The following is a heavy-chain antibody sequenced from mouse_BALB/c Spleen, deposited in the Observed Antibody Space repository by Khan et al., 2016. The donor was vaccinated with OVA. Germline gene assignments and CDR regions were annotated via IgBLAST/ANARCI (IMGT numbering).Heavy chain of an antibody. D-gene: IGHD1-2*01. CDR2: ISPGSGDT. V-gene: IGHV1-77*01. CDR1: GYTFTDYY. Sequence: QVRLQQSGAELARPGASVKLSCKASGYTFTDYYINWVKQRTGQGLEWIGEISPGSGDTYYNERFKGKATLTADKSSSTADMQLSSLTSEASAVYFCARRNYFGYTFAYWGQGTLVTVSA. CDR3: ARRNYFGYTFAY. J-gene: IGHJ3*01.